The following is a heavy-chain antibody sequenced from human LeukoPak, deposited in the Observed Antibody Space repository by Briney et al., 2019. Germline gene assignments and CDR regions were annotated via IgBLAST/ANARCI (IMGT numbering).Heavy chain of an antibody. Sequence: GGSLRLFCTASGFTLSTSWMSWVRQAPGRGLEWVASIKQDGSQKYYVDSVKGRFTISRDNVQNSLYLQMNSLRAEDTAVYYCARLFRDVTTFDYWGQGTLVTVSS. CDR3: ARLFRDVTTFDY. J-gene: IGHJ4*02. CDR1: GFTLSTSW. V-gene: IGHV3-7*01. CDR2: IKQDGSQK. D-gene: IGHD1-1*01.